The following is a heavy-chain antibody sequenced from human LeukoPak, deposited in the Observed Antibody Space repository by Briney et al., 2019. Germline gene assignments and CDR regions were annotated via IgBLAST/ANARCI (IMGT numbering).Heavy chain of an antibody. J-gene: IGHJ4*02. CDR2: IKQDGSEK. CDR3: ARDGPAAGLYFDY. D-gene: IGHD6-13*01. CDR1: GFIFSSYW. Sequence: GRSLRLSCAASGFIFSSYWMNWIRQTPGKGLEWVASIKQDGSEKYYVDAVQGRFTISRDNAKNSLYLQMNSLRAEDTAVYYCARDGPAAGLYFDYWGQGMLVTVSS. V-gene: IGHV3-7*03.